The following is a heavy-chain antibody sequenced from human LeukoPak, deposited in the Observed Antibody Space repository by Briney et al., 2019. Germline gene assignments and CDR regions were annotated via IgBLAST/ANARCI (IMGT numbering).Heavy chain of an antibody. CDR3: ARGRRGTIFGVVTSNGYLYYYYYMDV. CDR2: IYYSGST. V-gene: IGHV4-59*01. CDR1: GGSISSYY. D-gene: IGHD3-3*01. J-gene: IGHJ6*03. Sequence: PSETLSLTCTVSGGSISSYYWSWIRQPPGKGLEWIGYIYYSGSTNYNPSLKSRVTISVDTSKNQFSLKLSSVTAADTAVYYCARGRRGTIFGVVTSNGYLYYYYYMDVWGKGTTVTVSS.